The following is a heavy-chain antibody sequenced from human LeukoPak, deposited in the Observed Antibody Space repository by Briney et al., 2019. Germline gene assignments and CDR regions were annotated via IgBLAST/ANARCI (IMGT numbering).Heavy chain of an antibody. CDR3: ARHLAGRQGPYGMDV. J-gene: IGHJ6*02. CDR1: GYSFTSYW. D-gene: IGHD6-13*01. CDR2: IYPGDSDT. Sequence: GESLKISCKGSGYSFTSYWIGWVRQMPGKGLEWMGIIYPGDSDTRYSPSFQGQVTISADKSISTAYLQWSSLEASDTAMYYCARHLAGRQGPYGMDVWGQGTTVTVSS. V-gene: IGHV5-51*01.